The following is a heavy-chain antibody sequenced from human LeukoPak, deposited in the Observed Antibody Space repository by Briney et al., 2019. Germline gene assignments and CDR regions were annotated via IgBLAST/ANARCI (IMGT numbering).Heavy chain of an antibody. CDR1: GGSFSGHY. CDR3: ARGGGSGSYYKRRPHYYYGMDV. J-gene: IGHJ6*02. V-gene: IGHV4-34*01. Sequence: SETLSLTCAVYGGSFSGHYWSWIRQPPGEGLEWIGEINHSGSTNYNPSLKSRVTISVDTSKNQFSLKLSSVTAADTAVYYCARGGGSGSYYKRRPHYYYGMDVWGQGTTVTVSS. CDR2: INHSGST. D-gene: IGHD3-10*01.